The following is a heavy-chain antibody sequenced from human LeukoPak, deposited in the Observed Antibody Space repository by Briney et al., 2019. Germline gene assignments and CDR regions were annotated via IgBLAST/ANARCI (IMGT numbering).Heavy chain of an antibody. CDR3: ARAAIFGVVEGESDAFDI. V-gene: IGHV3-30*04. CDR1: GFTFSSYA. D-gene: IGHD3-3*01. J-gene: IGHJ3*02. Sequence: GGSLRLSCAASGFTFSSYAMHWVRQAPGKGLEWVAVISYDGSNKYYADSVKGRFTISRDNSKNTLYLQMNSLRAEDTAVYYCARAAIFGVVEGESDAFDIWGQGTMVTVSS. CDR2: ISYDGSNK.